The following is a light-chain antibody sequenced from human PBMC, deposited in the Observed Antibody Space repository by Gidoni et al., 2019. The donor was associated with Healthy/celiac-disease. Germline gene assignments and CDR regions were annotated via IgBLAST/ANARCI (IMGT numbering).Light chain of an antibody. CDR2: SNN. CDR1: SSNIGSNT. V-gene: IGLV1-44*01. Sequence: GTPGQRVTISCSGSSSNIGSNTVNWYQQLPGTAPKLLLYSNNQRPSGVPDRFSGSKSGTSASLAISGLQSEDEADYYCAAWDDSLKGVFGGGTKLTVL. J-gene: IGLJ3*02. CDR3: AAWDDSLKGV.